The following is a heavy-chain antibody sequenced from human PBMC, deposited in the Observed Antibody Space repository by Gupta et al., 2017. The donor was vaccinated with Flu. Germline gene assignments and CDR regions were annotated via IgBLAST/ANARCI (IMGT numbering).Heavy chain of an antibody. D-gene: IGHD2-15*01. CDR1: GFTFSSYS. CDR3: ARDCLVYGSCFRGAFDI. V-gene: IGHV3-48*01. CDR2: ISSSSSTI. Sequence: EVQLVESGGGLVQPGGSLRLSCAASGFTFSSYSMNWVRQAPGKGLEWVSYISSSSSTIYYADSVKGRFTISRDNAKNSLYLQMNSLRAEDTAVYYCARDCLVYGSCFRGAFDIWGQGTMVTVSS. J-gene: IGHJ3*02.